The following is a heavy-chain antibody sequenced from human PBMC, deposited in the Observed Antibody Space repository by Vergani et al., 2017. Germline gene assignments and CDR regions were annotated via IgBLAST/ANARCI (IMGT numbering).Heavy chain of an antibody. V-gene: IGHV3-7*01. Sequence: EVQLVESGGGLVQPGGSLRLSCAASGFTFSSYGMHWVRQAPGKGLEWVAAIKEDGSEKQYVDSVKGRFTISRDNAKKSLYLQMNSLRGEDTAVYYCARGNSLGSYWGQGTLVTVSS. CDR1: GFTFSSYG. CDR3: ARGNSLGSY. J-gene: IGHJ4*02. CDR2: IKEDGSEK. D-gene: IGHD1-7*01.